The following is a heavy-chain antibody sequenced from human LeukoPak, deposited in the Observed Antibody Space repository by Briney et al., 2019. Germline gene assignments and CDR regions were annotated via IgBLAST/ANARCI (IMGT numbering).Heavy chain of an antibody. V-gene: IGHV1-2*06. Sequence: GASVKVSCKASGYTFTGYYMHWVRQAPGQGLEWMVRINPNSGGTNYAQKFQGRVTMTRDTSISTAYMELSRLRSDDTAVYYCARVRRSTVTTAWFDPWGQGTLVTVSS. J-gene: IGHJ5*02. CDR1: GYTFTGYY. D-gene: IGHD4-17*01. CDR3: ARVRRSTVTTAWFDP. CDR2: INPNSGGT.